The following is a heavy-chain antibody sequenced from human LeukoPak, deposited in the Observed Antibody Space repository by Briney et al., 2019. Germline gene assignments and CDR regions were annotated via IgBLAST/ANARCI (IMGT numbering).Heavy chain of an antibody. CDR3: ARDGERGYSYDGYYYYMDV. Sequence: PGGSLSLSCAASGFTFSTYWMTWVRQAPGKGLEWVANINQGGSESYYVDSVKGRFTISRDNAKNSLYLQMNSLRAEDTAVYYCARDGERGYSYDGYYYYMDVWGKGTTVTVSS. V-gene: IGHV3-7*01. CDR2: INQGGSES. CDR1: GFTFSTYW. J-gene: IGHJ6*03. D-gene: IGHD5-18*01.